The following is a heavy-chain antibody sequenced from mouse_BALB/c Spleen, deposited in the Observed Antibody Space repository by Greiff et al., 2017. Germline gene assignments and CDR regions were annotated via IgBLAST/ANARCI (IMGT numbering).Heavy chain of an antibody. Sequence: EVQLQQSGTVLARPGASVKMSCKASGYSFTSYWMHWVKQRPGQGLEWIGAIYPGNSDTSYNQKFKGKAKLTAVTSASTAYMELSSLTNEDSAVYYCTRIYGYDSFDYWGQGTTLTVSS. CDR3: TRIYGYDSFDY. CDR1: GYSFTSYW. J-gene: IGHJ2*01. CDR2: IYPGNSDT. D-gene: IGHD2-2*01. V-gene: IGHV1-5*01.